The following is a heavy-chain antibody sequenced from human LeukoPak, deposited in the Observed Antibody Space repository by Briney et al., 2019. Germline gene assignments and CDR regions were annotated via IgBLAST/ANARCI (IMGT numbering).Heavy chain of an antibody. Sequence: PGGSLRLSCTVSGFTVSSNSMSWVRQAPGKGLEWVSFIYSDNTHYSDSVKGRFTISRDNSKNTLYLQMNSLRAEDTAVYYCAREERWLQHIDYWGQGTLVTVSS. CDR1: GFTVSSNS. CDR3: AREERWLQHIDY. J-gene: IGHJ4*02. D-gene: IGHD5-24*01. CDR2: IYSDNT. V-gene: IGHV3-53*01.